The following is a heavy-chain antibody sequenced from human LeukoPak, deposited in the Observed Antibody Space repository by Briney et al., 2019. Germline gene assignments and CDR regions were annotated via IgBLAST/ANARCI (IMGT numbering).Heavy chain of an antibody. J-gene: IGHJ3*02. V-gene: IGHV4-59*08. CDR3: ARTLTSDAFDI. CDR2: IYYSGST. Sequence: KPSETLSLTCTVSGGSISSYYWSWIRQPPGKGLEWIGYIYYSGSTNYNPSLKSRVTISVDTSKNQFSLKLSSVTAADTAVYYCARTLTSDAFDIWGQGTMVTVSS. D-gene: IGHD3-10*01. CDR1: GGSISSYY.